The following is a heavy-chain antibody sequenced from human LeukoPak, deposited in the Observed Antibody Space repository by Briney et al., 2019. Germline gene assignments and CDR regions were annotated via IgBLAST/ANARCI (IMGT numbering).Heavy chain of an antibody. Sequence: SETLSLTCAVSGGSISSSNWWSWVRQPPGKGLEWIGEIYHSGSTNYNPSLKSRVTISVDKSKNQFSLKLSSVTAADTAVYYCASQGDHYYYGMDVWGKGTTVTVSS. V-gene: IGHV4-4*02. J-gene: IGHJ6*04. CDR1: GGSISSSNW. CDR2: IYHSGST. D-gene: IGHD2-21*02. CDR3: ASQGDHYYYGMDV.